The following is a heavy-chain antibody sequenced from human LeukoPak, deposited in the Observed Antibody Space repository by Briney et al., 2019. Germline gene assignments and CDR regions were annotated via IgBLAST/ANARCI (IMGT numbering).Heavy chain of an antibody. Sequence: GGSLRLSCAASGFTFSSYWMSWVRQAPGKGLEWVANIKQDGSEKYYVDSVKGRFTISRDNAKNSLYLQMNSLRAEDTAVYYCARDWADILTGYYFDYWGQGTLVTVSS. CDR1: GFTFSSYW. D-gene: IGHD3-9*01. V-gene: IGHV3-7*01. CDR3: ARDWADILTGYYFDY. J-gene: IGHJ4*02. CDR2: IKQDGSEK.